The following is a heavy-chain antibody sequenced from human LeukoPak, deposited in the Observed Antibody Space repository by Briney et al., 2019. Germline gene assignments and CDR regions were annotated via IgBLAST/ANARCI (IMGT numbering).Heavy chain of an antibody. J-gene: IGHJ5*02. CDR3: ARARGAYPNENWLDP. Sequence: GGSLRLSCATSGYTFSNHGMHRVRQAPGKGLEWVAVIWFDGSQQYYADSVRGRFTISRDSSKNTVYLQMNGLRAEDTAVYYCARARGAYPNENWLDPWGQGTLVTVSS. D-gene: IGHD1-26*01. CDR2: IWFDGSQQ. CDR1: GYTFSNHG. V-gene: IGHV3-33*01.